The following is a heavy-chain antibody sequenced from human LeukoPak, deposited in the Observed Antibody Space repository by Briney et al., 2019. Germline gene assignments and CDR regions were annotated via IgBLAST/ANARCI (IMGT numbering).Heavy chain of an antibody. D-gene: IGHD2-21*01. J-gene: IGHJ4*02. Sequence: GGSLRLPCAASGFTFSSYAMTWVRQAPGKGLEWVSGISASGGTTSYADSVKGRFTISRDNSKNRLYLQMNSLRAEDTAVYYCASFPRGDLGLIILDFWGQGTLVTVSS. CDR1: GFTFSSYA. V-gene: IGHV3-23*01. CDR3: ASFPRGDLGLIILDF. CDR2: ISASGGTT.